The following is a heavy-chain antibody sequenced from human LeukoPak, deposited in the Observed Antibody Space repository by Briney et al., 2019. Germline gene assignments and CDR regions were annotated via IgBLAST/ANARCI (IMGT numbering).Heavy chain of an antibody. Sequence: GGSLRLSCAGSGFTFRDFYMTWIRQAPGKGLEWVAVISYDGSNKYYADSVKGRFTISRDNSKNTLYLQMNSLRAEDTAVYYCARVREGIFDYWGQGTLVTVSS. J-gene: IGHJ4*02. CDR2: ISYDGSNK. V-gene: IGHV3-30-3*01. CDR3: ARVREGIFDY. D-gene: IGHD6-13*01. CDR1: GFTFRDFY.